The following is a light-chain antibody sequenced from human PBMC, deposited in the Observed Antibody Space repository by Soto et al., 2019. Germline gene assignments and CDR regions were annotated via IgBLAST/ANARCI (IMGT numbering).Light chain of an antibody. J-gene: IGKJ2*01. CDR3: QQSYSTPYT. V-gene: IGKV1-39*01. Sequence: DIQMTQSPSSLSASVADRVTITFPASQSMSNYLNWYQHKPGKAPKVLIYAASTLQSGVPSRFSGRGSGTDFTLTISSLQPEDFATYHCQQSYSTPYTFGQGTKVDIK. CDR2: AAS. CDR1: QSMSNY.